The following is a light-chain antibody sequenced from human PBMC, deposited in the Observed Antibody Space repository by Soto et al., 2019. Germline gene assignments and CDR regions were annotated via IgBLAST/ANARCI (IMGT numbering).Light chain of an antibody. V-gene: IGKV3-20*01. J-gene: IGKJ2*01. CDR2: GSS. CDR1: QSVNSNF. Sequence: EIVLTQSPGTLSLSPGERATLSCRTSQSVNSNFLAWYQQKPGQAPRLLVYGSSTRAAGVPDRFRGSGSGTDITLTISRLEPEDFAVYYCQQYGRSPLLYTFGQGTKLGVK. CDR3: QQYGRSPLLYT.